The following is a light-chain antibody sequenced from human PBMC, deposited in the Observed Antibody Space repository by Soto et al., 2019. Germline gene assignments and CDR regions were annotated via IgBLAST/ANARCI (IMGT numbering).Light chain of an antibody. V-gene: IGKV1-5*03. CDR1: QSISSW. J-gene: IGKJ2*02. CDR3: QQYDSYPCT. CDR2: KAS. Sequence: DIQMTQSPSTLSASVGDRVTITCRASQSISSWLAWYQHKPGIAPKLLVYKASSLETGVPSRFSGSGSGTEXXLTIXSXXXDDFXXYXCQQYDSYPCTFGQGTKLESK.